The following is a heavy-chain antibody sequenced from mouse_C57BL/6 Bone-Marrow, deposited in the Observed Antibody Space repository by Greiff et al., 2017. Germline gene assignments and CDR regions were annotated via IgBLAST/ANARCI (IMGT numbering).Heavy chain of an antibody. CDR2: IHPNSGST. CDR1: GYTFTSYW. Sequence: QVQLQQPGAELVKPGASVKLSCKASGYTFTSYWMHWVKQRPGQGLEWIGMIHPNSGSTNYNEKFKSKATLTVDKSSSTAYMQLGSLTSEDSAVYYCARRGSAWFAYWGQGTLVTVSA. CDR3: ARRGSAWFAY. V-gene: IGHV1-64*01. J-gene: IGHJ3*01.